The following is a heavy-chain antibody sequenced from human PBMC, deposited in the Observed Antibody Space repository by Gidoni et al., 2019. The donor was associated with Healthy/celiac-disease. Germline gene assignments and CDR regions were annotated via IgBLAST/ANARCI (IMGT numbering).Heavy chain of an antibody. CDR3: AKARLVGATRTGFSDY. D-gene: IGHD1-26*01. CDR1: GFTFISYG. CDR2: ISYDGSNK. Sequence: QVQLVESGGGVVQPGRSLRLSCAASGFTFISYGMHWVRQAPGKGLAWVAVISYDGSNKYYADSVKGRFTISRDNSKNTLYLQMNSLRAEDTAVYYCAKARLVGATRTGFSDYWGQGTLVTVSS. J-gene: IGHJ4*02. V-gene: IGHV3-30*18.